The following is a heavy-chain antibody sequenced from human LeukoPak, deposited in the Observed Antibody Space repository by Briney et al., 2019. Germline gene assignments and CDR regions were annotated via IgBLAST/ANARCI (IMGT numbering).Heavy chain of an antibody. CDR2: INPNSGGT. Sequence: ASVKVSCKASGYTFTGYYMHWVRQAPGQGLEWMGWINPNSGGTNYAQKFQGRVTMTRDTSISTAYMELSRLRSDDTAVYYCAKDHNGYSYGYLRYFDYWGQGTLVTVSS. V-gene: IGHV1-2*02. CDR3: AKDHNGYSYGYLRYFDY. J-gene: IGHJ4*02. CDR1: GYTFTGYY. D-gene: IGHD5-18*01.